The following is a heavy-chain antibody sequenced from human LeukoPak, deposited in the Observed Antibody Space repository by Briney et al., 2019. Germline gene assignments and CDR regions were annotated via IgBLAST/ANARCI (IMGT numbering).Heavy chain of an antibody. CDR2: IYPGDSDT. V-gene: IGHV5-51*01. CDR1: GYSFTSYW. J-gene: IGHJ4*02. D-gene: IGHD3-10*01. CDR3: AGRITMVRGVIASVNY. Sequence: GESLKISCKGSGYSFTSYWIGWVRQMPGKGLEWMGIIYPGDSDTRYSPSFQGQVTISADKSISTAYLPWSSLKASDTAMYYCAGRITMVRGVIASVNYWGQGTLVTVSS.